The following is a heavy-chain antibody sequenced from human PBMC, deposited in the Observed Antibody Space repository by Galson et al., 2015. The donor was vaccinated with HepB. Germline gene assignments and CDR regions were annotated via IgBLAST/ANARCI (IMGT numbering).Heavy chain of an antibody. D-gene: IGHD4-17*01. J-gene: IGHJ4*02. CDR2: TYYRSKWYN. CDR3: ASGGHDYGDYAFDY. Sequence: CAISGDSVSSNSAAWNWIRQSPSRGLEWLGRTYYRSKWYNDYAVSVKSRITINPDTSKNQFSLQLNSVTPEDTAVYYCASGGHDYGDYAFDYWGQGTLVTVSS. CDR1: GDSVSSNSAA. V-gene: IGHV6-1*01.